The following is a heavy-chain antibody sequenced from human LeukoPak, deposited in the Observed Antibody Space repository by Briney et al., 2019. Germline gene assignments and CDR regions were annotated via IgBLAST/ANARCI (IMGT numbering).Heavy chain of an antibody. J-gene: IGHJ4*02. D-gene: IGHD2-2*01. V-gene: IGHV3-33*08. CDR1: GFTFSSYG. CDR3: ARDRSPNIVVVPAAMPY. CDR2: IWYDGSNK. Sequence: GGSLRLSCAASGFTFSSYGMHWVRQAPGKGLEWVAVIWYDGSNKYYADSVKGRFTISRDNSKSTLYLQMNSLRAEDTAVYYCARDRSPNIVVVPAAMPYWGQGTLVTVSS.